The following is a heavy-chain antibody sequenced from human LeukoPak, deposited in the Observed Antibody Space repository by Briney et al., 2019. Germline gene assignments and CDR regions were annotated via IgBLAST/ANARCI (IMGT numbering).Heavy chain of an antibody. CDR2: ISGSGGST. CDR3: AKDSGRDYYDSSGYYYPFDY. J-gene: IGHJ4*02. CDR1: EFSVSDNY. Sequence: GGSLRLSCATSEFSVSDNYLSWVRQAPGKGLEWVSAISGSGGSTYYADSVKGRFTISRDNSKNTLYLQMNSLRAEDTAVYYCAKDSGRDYYDSSGYYYPFDYWGQGTLVTVSS. V-gene: IGHV3-23*01. D-gene: IGHD3-22*01.